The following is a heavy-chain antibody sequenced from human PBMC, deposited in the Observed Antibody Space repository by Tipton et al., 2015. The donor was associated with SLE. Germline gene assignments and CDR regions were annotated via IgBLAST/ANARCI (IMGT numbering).Heavy chain of an antibody. CDR1: GFTFSRYW. Sequence: SLRLSCAASGFTFSRYWMHWVRQAPGKGLMWVSRIDSDGTITNYADSVKGRFTISRDNAKDTLYLQMNSLRAEDTAVYYCAKGLRTGSDYIRRDAFHMWGQGTLVTVSS. D-gene: IGHD6-25*01. V-gene: IGHV3-74*01. CDR3: AKGLRTGSDYIRRDAFHM. J-gene: IGHJ3*02. CDR2: IDSDGTIT.